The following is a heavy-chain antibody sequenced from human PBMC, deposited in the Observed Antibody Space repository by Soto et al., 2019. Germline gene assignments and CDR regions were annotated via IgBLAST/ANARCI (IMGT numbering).Heavy chain of an antibody. CDR2: VYPDDNT. J-gene: IGHJ4*02. D-gene: IGHD3-3*01. V-gene: IGHV3-53*01. CDR3: ARLPGAFYYDNGDYDFLDY. Sequence: QPGGSLRLSCAAYGLSVVGSYMNWFRQSEQKGLEWISVVYPDDNTYYAESVRGRFTISRDRSKNTVSLQMNRLRAEDTAVYYCARLPGAFYYDNGDYDFLDYWGQGTLVTVSS. CDR1: GLSVVGSY.